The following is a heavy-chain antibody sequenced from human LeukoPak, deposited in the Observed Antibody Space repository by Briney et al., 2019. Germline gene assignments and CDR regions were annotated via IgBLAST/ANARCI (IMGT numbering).Heavy chain of an antibody. CDR1: GFTSDDYA. D-gene: IGHD3-10*01. CDR2: ISWNSGSI. V-gene: IGHV3-9*02. Sequence: GGSLRLSCAASGFTSDDYAMHWVRQAPGKGLEWVSGISWNSGSIGYADSVKGRFTISRDNAKNSLYLQMNSLRAEDTALYYCAKDAYGGYYYGMDVWGQGTTVTASS. CDR3: AKDAYGGYYYGMDV. J-gene: IGHJ6*02.